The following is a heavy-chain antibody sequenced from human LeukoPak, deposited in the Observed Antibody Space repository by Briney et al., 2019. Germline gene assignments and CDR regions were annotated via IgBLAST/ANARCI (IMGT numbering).Heavy chain of an antibody. Sequence: AGGSLRLSCAASGFIFDDYAMHWVRQAPGKRLEWVSFISGDGGTTHYADSVKGRFTISRDNSKNSLYLQIYSLRTEDTAFYYCAKDQPVLSYWGHGTLVTVSS. CDR2: ISGDGGTT. D-gene: IGHD1-14*01. V-gene: IGHV3-43*02. CDR3: AKDQPVLSY. J-gene: IGHJ4*01. CDR1: GFIFDDYA.